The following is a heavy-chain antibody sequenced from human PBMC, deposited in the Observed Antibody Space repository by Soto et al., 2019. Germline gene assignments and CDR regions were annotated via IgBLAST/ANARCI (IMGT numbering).Heavy chain of an antibody. CDR1: GGTFSSYT. D-gene: IGHD3-22*01. V-gene: IGHV1-69*02. J-gene: IGHJ6*03. CDR3: ASSGYYPYYYYYMDV. CDR2: IIPILGIA. Sequence: ASVKVSCKASGGTFSSYTISWVRQAPGQGLEWMGRIIPILGIANYAQKVQGRVTITADKSTSTAYMELSSLRSEDTAVYYCASSGYYPYYYYYMDVWGKGTTVTVSS.